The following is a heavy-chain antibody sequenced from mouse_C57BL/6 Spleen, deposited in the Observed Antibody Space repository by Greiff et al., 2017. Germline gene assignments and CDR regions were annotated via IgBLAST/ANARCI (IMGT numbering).Heavy chain of an antibody. J-gene: IGHJ2*01. V-gene: IGHV10-1*01. CDR1: GFSFNTYA. Sequence: EVNVVESGGGLVQPKGSLKLSCAASGFSFNTYAMNWVRQAPGKGLEWVARIRSKSNNYATYYADSVKDRFTISRDDSESMLYLQMNNLKTEDTAMCYCVRGYSNLDYWGQGTTLTVSS. CDR2: IRSKSNNYAT. CDR3: VRGYSNLDY. D-gene: IGHD2-5*01.